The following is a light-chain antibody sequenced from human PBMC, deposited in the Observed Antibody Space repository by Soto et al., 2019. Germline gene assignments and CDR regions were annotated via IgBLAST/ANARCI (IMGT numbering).Light chain of an antibody. CDR3: CSYAGSTSV. V-gene: IGLV2-23*02. CDR1: SGDVGTYNL. J-gene: IGLJ1*01. Sequence: QTVVTQPASVSGAPGQSITISCTGTSGDVGTYNLVSWYQQHPRKAPKLMIYEVSQRPSGVSIRFSGSKSGNTASLTISGLQAEDEADYYCCSYAGSTSVFGTGTKLTVL. CDR2: EVS.